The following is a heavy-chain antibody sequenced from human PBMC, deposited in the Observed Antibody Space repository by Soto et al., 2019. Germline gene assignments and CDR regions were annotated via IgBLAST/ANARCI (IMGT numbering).Heavy chain of an antibody. V-gene: IGHV1-2*04. Sequence: ASVKVSCKASGYTFTGYYMHWVRQAPGQGLEWMGWINPNSGGTNYAQKFQGWVTMTRDTSISTAYMELSRLRSDDTAVYYCARGPLYGSGSYYYYMDVWGKGPTVTVSS. CDR1: GYTFTGYY. CDR2: INPNSGGT. J-gene: IGHJ6*03. CDR3: ARGPLYGSGSYYYYMDV. D-gene: IGHD3-10*01.